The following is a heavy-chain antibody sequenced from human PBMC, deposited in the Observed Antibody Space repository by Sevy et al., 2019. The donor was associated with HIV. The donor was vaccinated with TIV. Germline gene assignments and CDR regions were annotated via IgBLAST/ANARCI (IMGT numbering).Heavy chain of an antibody. CDR1: GYTLSEVS. V-gene: IGHV1-24*01. J-gene: IGHJ4*02. Sequence: ASVKVSCKVPGYTLSEVSMHWVRLAPGKGLEWMGGFVPEDGEIVYAQNFQGRVTVAEDTLTDTAYLEVTNLRSEDTATYFCVIGDTPRLTGSGTRLKDQSLNYFHFWGQGTLVTVSS. CDR3: VIGDTPRLTGSGTRLKDQSLNYFHF. CDR2: FVPEDGEI. D-gene: IGHD2-2*01.